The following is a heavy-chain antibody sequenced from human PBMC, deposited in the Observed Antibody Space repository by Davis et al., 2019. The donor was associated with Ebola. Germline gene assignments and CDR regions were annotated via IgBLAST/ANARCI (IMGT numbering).Heavy chain of an antibody. CDR2: ISYDGSNK. CDR1: GFTLTNYA. CDR3: AKDQFLYYDFWSGYNAFDI. J-gene: IGHJ3*02. Sequence: SCKASGFTLTNYAMHWVRQAPGKGLEWVAVISYDGSNKYYADSVKGRFTISRDNSKNTLYLQMNSLRAEDTAVYYCAKDQFLYYDFWSGYNAFDIWGQGTMVTVSS. V-gene: IGHV3-30-3*02. D-gene: IGHD3-3*01.